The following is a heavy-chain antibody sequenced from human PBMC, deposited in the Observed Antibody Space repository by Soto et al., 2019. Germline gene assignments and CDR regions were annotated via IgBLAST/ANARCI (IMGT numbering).Heavy chain of an antibody. D-gene: IGHD3-16*02. CDR1: GGSFMSYA. V-gene: IGHV1-69*01. CDR2: IIPIFGTA. J-gene: IGHJ4*02. CDR3: ARDDKAFGGVIATFNG. Sequence: PVKVTCKASGGSFMSYASMWVRHAHGQGLELMGGIIPIFGTANYAQKFQGRVTITADESTSTAYMELGSLRSEDTAVYYCARDDKAFGGVIATFNGWGQGTLVTVSS.